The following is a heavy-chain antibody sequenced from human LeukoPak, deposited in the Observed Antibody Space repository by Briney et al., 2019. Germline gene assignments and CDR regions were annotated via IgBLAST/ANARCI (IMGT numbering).Heavy chain of an antibody. Sequence: ASVKVSCKASGYTFTSFDINWVRQAPGQGLEWMGWISAYNGNTNYAQKLQGRVTMTTDTSTSTAYMELRSLRSDDTAVYYCARDWKAGATLFIVGSDAFDIWGQGTMVTVSS. CDR1: GYTFTSFD. CDR3: ARDWKAGATLFIVGSDAFDI. D-gene: IGHD1-26*01. J-gene: IGHJ3*02. CDR2: ISAYNGNT. V-gene: IGHV1-18*01.